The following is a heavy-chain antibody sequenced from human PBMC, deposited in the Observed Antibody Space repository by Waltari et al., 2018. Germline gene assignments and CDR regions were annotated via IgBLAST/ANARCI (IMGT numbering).Heavy chain of an antibody. V-gene: IGHV1-46*01. D-gene: IGHD2-15*01. Sequence: QVQLVQSGAEVKKPGASVKVSCKASGYTFTSYYMHWVRQAPGQGLEWMGIINPRGGSTSYAQKFQGRVTMTRDTSTSTVYMELSSLRSEDTAVYYCASAMVVTEVGDYWGQGTLVTVSS. J-gene: IGHJ4*02. CDR3: ASAMVVTEVGDY. CDR1: GYTFTSYY. CDR2: INPRGGST.